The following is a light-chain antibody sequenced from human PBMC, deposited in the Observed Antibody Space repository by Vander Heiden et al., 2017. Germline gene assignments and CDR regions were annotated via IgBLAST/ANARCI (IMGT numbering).Light chain of an antibody. Sequence: DIQMTQSPSSLSASVGDRVTITCRASQSISSYLNWYQHKPGKAPKVLIYDASSLQSGVPSRFSGSGSGTDFTLTIDSLQPEDFATYYSQRSDSTPRTFGQGTRVEIK. CDR2: DAS. CDR1: QSISSY. V-gene: IGKV1-39*01. J-gene: IGKJ1*01. CDR3: QRSDSTPRT.